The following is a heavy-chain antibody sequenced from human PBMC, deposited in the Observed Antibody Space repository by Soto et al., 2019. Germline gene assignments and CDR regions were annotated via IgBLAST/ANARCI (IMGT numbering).Heavy chain of an antibody. J-gene: IGHJ6*02. CDR3: ACIFSGGYGYGFYYYGMDV. V-gene: IGHV4-39*01. D-gene: IGHD5-18*01. Sequence: SETLSLTCTVSGGSISSSSYYWGWIRQPPGKGLEWIGSIYYSGSTYYNPSLKSRVTISVDTSKNQFSLKLSSVTAADTAVYYCACIFSGGYGYGFYYYGMDVWGQGTTVTVS. CDR1: GGSISSSSYY. CDR2: IYYSGST.